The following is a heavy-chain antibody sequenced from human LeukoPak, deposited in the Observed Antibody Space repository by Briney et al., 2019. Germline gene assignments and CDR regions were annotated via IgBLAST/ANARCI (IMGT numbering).Heavy chain of an antibody. CDR2: INPNSGGT. CDR1: GYTFTGYY. D-gene: IGHD3-3*01. V-gene: IGHV1-2*06. J-gene: IGHJ4*02. Sequence: ASVKVSCKASGYTFTGYYMHWVRQAPGQGLEWMGRINPNSGGTNYAQKFQGRFTMTRDTSISTAYMELSRLRSDDTAVYYCAGQRITIFGVAMGAFDYWGQGTLVTVSS. CDR3: AGQRITIFGVAMGAFDY.